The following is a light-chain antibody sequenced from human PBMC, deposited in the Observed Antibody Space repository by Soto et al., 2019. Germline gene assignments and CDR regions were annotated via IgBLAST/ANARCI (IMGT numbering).Light chain of an antibody. CDR1: QTIFSW. CDR3: QQYGNSPWT. V-gene: IGKV1-5*03. Sequence: IQMTQSPSTLSASVGDRVSITCRASQTIFSWLAWYQQKPGKAPNLLIYKASSLESGVPSRYSGSGSGTEFTLTISGLQPDDFAAYYCQQYGNSPWTFGQGTRVEIK. CDR2: KAS. J-gene: IGKJ1*01.